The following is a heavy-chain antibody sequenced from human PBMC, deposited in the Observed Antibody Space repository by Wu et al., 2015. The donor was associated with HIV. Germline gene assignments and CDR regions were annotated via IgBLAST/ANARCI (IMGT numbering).Heavy chain of an antibody. CDR1: GGTFSSYA. J-gene: IGHJ4*02. CDR3: ARDLLGDVVIPAAINLVY. D-gene: IGHD2-2*01. V-gene: IGHV1-69*12. Sequence: QVQLVQSGAEVKKPGSSVKVSCKASGGTFSSYAISWVRQAPGQGLEWMGGIIPIFGTANYAQKFQGRVTITADESTSTAYMELSSLRSEDTAVYYCARDLLGDVVIPAAINLVYWGQGTLVTVSS. CDR2: IIPIFGTA.